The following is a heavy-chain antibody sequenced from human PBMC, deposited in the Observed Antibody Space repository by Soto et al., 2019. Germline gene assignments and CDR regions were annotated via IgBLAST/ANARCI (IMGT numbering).Heavy chain of an antibody. V-gene: IGHV1-69*13. D-gene: IGHD3-16*01. J-gene: IGHJ4*02. CDR3: AGDLSDYYDSSFD. CDR2: IIPIFGTA. Sequence: GASVKVSCKASGGTFSSYAISWVRQAPGQGLGWMGGIIPIFGTANYAQKFQGRVTITADESTSTAYMELSSLRSEDTAVYYCAGDLSDYYDSSFDWGQGTLVTVSS. CDR1: GGTFSSYA.